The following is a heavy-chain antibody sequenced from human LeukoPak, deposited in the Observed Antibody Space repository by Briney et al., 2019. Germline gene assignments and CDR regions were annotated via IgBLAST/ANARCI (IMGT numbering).Heavy chain of an antibody. J-gene: IGHJ3*02. CDR2: IKQDGSEK. D-gene: IGHD3-3*01. Sequence: QPGGSLRLSCAASGFTFSSYWMGWVRQAPGKGPEWVANIKQDGSEKYYVDSVKGRFTISRDNAKNSLYLQMNSLRAEDTAVYYCARDAFSRISVFGVVSDAFDIWGQGAMVTVSS. CDR1: GFTFSSYW. V-gene: IGHV3-7*01. CDR3: ARDAFSRISVFGVVSDAFDI.